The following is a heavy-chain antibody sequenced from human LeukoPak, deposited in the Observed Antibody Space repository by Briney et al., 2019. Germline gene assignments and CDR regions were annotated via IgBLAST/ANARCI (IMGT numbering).Heavy chain of an antibody. CDR2: INSDGSTT. CDR3: TRRVSATRWFDP. J-gene: IGHJ5*02. D-gene: IGHD2-15*01. CDR1: GFTFSSYW. V-gene: IGHV3-74*01. Sequence: PGGSLRLSCAASGFTFSSYWMHWVRQAPGKGLVWVSRINSDGSTTNYADSVKVRFTISRDNAENTMYLQMNSLRVEGTAVYYCTRRVSATRWFDPWGQGTLVTVSS.